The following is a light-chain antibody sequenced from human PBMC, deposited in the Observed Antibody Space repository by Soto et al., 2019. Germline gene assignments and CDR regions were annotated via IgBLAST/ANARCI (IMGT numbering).Light chain of an antibody. CDR2: TAS. J-gene: IGKJ4*01. V-gene: IGKV3-11*01. CDR3: QERGRWPRAT. Sequence: PGESATLSCRASQNVGLNFAWYQQKSGQPPRLLIHTASSRATGIPARFSGSGSRTDFTLTISSLEPEDIAVYYCQERGRWPRATFSGGTKVEMK. CDR1: QNVGLN.